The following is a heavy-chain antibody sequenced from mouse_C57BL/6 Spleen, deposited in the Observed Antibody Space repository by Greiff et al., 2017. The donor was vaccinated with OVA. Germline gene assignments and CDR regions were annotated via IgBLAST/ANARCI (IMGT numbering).Heavy chain of an antibody. CDR1: GYAFSSSW. CDR3: ARSYDYDRSWFAY. Sequence: QVQLQQSGPELVKPGASVKISCKASGYAFSSSWMNWVKQRPGKGLEWIGRIYPGDGDTNYNGKFKGKATLTADKSSSTAYMQLSSLTSEDSAVYVCARSYDYDRSWFAYWGQGTLVTVSA. CDR2: IYPGDGDT. V-gene: IGHV1-82*01. D-gene: IGHD2-4*01. J-gene: IGHJ3*01.